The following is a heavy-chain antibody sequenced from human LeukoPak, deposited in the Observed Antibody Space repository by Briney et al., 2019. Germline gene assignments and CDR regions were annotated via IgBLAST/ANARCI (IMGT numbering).Heavy chain of an antibody. D-gene: IGHD5-18*01. CDR3: ARDATAMGYDFDY. CDR2: INPSGGST. Sequence: ASVKVSCKASGYTFTSYYMHWVRQAPGQGLEWMGIINPSGGSTSYAQKFQGRVTMTRDTSISTAYMELSRLRSDDTAVYYCARDATAMGYDFDYWGQGTLVTVSS. J-gene: IGHJ4*02. CDR1: GYTFTSYY. V-gene: IGHV1-46*01.